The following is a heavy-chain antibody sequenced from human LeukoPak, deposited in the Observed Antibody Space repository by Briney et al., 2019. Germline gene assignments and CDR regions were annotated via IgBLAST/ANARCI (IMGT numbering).Heavy chain of an antibody. CDR3: ARWYYDFWSGYEYYFDY. Sequence: GGSLRLSCAASGFTFSSYWMSWVRQAPGKGLEWVANIKQDGSEKYYVDSVKGRFTISRDNAKNSLYLQMNSLRAEDTAVYYCARWYYDFWSGYEYYFDYWGQGTLVTVSS. CDR2: IKQDGSEK. J-gene: IGHJ4*02. V-gene: IGHV3-7*01. D-gene: IGHD3-3*01. CDR1: GFTFSSYW.